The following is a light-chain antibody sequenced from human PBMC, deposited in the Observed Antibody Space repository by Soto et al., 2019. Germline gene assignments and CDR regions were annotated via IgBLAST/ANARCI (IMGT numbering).Light chain of an antibody. CDR2: GAS. J-gene: IGKJ1*01. Sequence: DIPMTQSPPTLSASVGDRVTITCRASQSIRHYLAWYQQMPGKAPKRLIYGASTLQSGVPSRFSGSGSGTEFTLTISSLQPDDFGTYFCQHHNSYSQTFGQGTKVEIK. V-gene: IGKV1-5*01. CDR3: QHHNSYSQT. CDR1: QSIRHY.